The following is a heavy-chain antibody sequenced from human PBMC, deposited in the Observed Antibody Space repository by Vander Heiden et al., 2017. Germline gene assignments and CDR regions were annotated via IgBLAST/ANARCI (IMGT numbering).Heavy chain of an antibody. CDR3: AKDPYSYGYDIVTYFDC. V-gene: IGHV3-23*01. J-gene: IGHJ4*02. CDR2: ISGTGNTA. CDR1: GFTLSRHA. Sequence: EVKLLESGGGLVQPGGSLRLSCVGSGFTLSRHAMSWVRQTPAKGLEWVAAISGTGNTANYADSVKGRFTISRDNSKNMLFLDMNSLRAEDTGVYFCAKDPYSYGYDIVTYFDCWGQGTQVTVSS. D-gene: IGHD5-12*01.